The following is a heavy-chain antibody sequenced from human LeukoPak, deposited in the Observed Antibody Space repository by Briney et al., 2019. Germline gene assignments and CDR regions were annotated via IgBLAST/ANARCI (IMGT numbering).Heavy chain of an antibody. CDR2: IYYSGST. CDR3: AREYSKLPVTTSWYFDL. Sequence: PSGTLSLTCTVSGGSISSYYWSWIRQPPGKGLEWIGYIYYSGSTNYNPSLKSRVTISVDTSKNQFSLKLSSVTAADTAVYYCAREYSKLPVTTSWYFDLWGRGTQVTVSS. D-gene: IGHD4-17*01. J-gene: IGHJ2*01. V-gene: IGHV4-59*01. CDR1: GGSISSYY.